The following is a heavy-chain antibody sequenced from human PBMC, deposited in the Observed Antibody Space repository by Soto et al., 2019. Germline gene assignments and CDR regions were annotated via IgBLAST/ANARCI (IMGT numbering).Heavy chain of an antibody. CDR2: FFIGGNT. CDR1: GGSISSTTYY. V-gene: IGHV4-39*01. Sequence: SETLSLTCTVSGGSISSTTYYWGWMRQPPGKGLEWIASFFIGGNTYYNPSLKSRVTISVDTSKNQFSLKLSSVTAADTAVYYCARQGGDIVVVPAAMLRYYYYYYGMDVWGQGTTVTV. J-gene: IGHJ6*02. D-gene: IGHD2-2*01. CDR3: ARQGGDIVVVPAAMLRYYYYYYGMDV.